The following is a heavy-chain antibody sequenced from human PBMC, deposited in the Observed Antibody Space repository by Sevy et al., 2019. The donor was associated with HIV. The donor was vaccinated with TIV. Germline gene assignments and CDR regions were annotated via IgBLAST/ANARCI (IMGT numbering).Heavy chain of an antibody. V-gene: IGHV3-49*03. CDR2: TRSKDYGGAT. J-gene: IGHJ4*02. CDR1: GFTFGDYA. CDR3: TRGYYYDSSGYSDY. D-gene: IGHD3-22*01. Sequence: GGSLTLSCTGSGFTFGDYAMSWFRQAPGMGLGWVGFTRSKDYGGATEYATSVKGRFTISRDDYKSMADLQMNSPKTEDSAVDYCTRGYYYDSSGYSDYWGQGTLVTVSS.